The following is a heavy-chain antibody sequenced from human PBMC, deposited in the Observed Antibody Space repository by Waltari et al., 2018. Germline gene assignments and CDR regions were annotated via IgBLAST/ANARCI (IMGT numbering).Heavy chain of an antibody. Sequence: QVQLVQSGAEVKKPGSSVKVSCKASGGTFSSYTISWVRQAPGQGLEWMGRSIIILGKANNEQKLQGRVTITADKATSTAYMELSSVRSEDTAVYYCARGRSRISGSEDYWGQGTLVTVSS. V-gene: IGHV1-69*02. CDR2: SIIILGKA. J-gene: IGHJ4*02. CDR3: ARGRSRISGSEDY. CDR1: GGTFSSYT. D-gene: IGHD1-26*01.